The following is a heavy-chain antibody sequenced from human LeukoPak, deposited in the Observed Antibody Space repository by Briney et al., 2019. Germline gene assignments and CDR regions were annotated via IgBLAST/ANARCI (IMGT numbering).Heavy chain of an antibody. CDR1: GGSVSSGSYY. Sequence: SETLSLTCTVSGGSVSSGSYYWSWIRQPPGKGLEWIGFMSNSGHTDSSPSLKSRVTISLDTSKSQFSLKLNSVTAADTAVYYCARVSVAGIGPDYWGQGTLVTVSS. V-gene: IGHV4-61*01. CDR3: ARVSVAGIGPDY. CDR2: MSNSGHT. J-gene: IGHJ4*02. D-gene: IGHD6-13*01.